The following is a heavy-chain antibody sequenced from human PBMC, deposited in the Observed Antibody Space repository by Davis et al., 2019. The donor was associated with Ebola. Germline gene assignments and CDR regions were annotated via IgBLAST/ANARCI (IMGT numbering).Heavy chain of an antibody. V-gene: IGHV1-2*04. CDR3: ARENIVVVPAAIRRHYYYYMDV. D-gene: IGHD2-2*02. CDR1: GYTFTGYY. CDR2: INPNSGGT. Sequence: ASVKVSCKASGYTFTGYYMHWVRQAPGQGLEWMGWINPNSGGTNYAQKFQGWVTMTRDTSISTAYMELSRLRSDDTAVYYCARENIVVVPAAIRRHYYYYMDVWGKGTTVTVSS. J-gene: IGHJ6*03.